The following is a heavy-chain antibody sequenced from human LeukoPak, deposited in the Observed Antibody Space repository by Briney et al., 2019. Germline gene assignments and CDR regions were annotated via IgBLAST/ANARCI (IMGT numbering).Heavy chain of an antibody. CDR3: ARVRYCSSTSCYGGYYFDY. V-gene: IGHV4-61*02. D-gene: IGHD2-2*01. CDR1: GGSISSGSYY. Sequence: SETLSLTCTVSGGSISSGSYYWSWIRQPAGKELEWIGRIYTSGSTNYNPSLKSRVTISVDTSKNQFSLKLSSVTAADTAVYYCARVRYCSSTSCYGGYYFDYWGQGTLVTVSS. CDR2: IYTSGST. J-gene: IGHJ4*02.